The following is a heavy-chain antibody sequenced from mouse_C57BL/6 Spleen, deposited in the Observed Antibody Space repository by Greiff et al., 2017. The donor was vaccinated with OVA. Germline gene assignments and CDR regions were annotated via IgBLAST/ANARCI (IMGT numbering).Heavy chain of an antibody. CDR1: GFTFSDYY. Sequence: EVMLVESEGGLVQPGSSMKLSCTASGFTFSDYYMAWVRQVPEKGLEWVANINYDGSSTYYLDSLKSRFIISRDNAKNILYLQMSSLKSEDTATYYCARGGSYTWYAMDYWGQGTSVTVSS. V-gene: IGHV5-16*01. CDR2: INYDGSST. CDR3: ARGGSYTWYAMDY. D-gene: IGHD5-1-1*01. J-gene: IGHJ4*01.